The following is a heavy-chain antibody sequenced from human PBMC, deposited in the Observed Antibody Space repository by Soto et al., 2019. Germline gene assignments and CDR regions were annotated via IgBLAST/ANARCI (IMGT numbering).Heavy chain of an antibody. CDR2: ISAHNGNT. CDR1: GYDFTSYG. J-gene: IGHJ4*02. V-gene: IGHV1-18*01. Sequence: QVHLVQSGAEVKKPGASVKVSCKGSGYDFTSYGITWVRQAPGQGLEWMAWISAHNGNTDYAQKLQGTVTVTRDTSTSTAYMELRCLRSDDTAVYYCARGRYGDYCGQGALVTVSS. CDR3: ARGRYGDY. D-gene: IGHD1-1*01.